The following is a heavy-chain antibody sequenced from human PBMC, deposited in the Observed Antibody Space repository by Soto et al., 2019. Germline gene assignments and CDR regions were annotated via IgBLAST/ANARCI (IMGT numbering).Heavy chain of an antibody. Sequence: QVQLVESGGGLVRPGGSLRLSCAASGFTFSDYYMSWIRQAPGKGLEWVSYISSSDGTTYYADSVKGRFTISRDNAKNSLFLQMNSLRAEDTAVYYCARFELLRAVDYWGQGTLVTVSS. CDR3: ARFELLRAVDY. CDR2: ISSSDGTT. CDR1: GFTFSDYY. D-gene: IGHD1-7*01. V-gene: IGHV3-11*01. J-gene: IGHJ4*02.